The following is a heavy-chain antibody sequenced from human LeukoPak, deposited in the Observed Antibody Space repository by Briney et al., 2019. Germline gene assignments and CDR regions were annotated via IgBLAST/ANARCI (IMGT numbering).Heavy chain of an antibody. J-gene: IGHJ4*02. V-gene: IGHV3-23*01. CDR2: ISSSGGTT. D-gene: IGHD3-16*01. Sequence: PGGSLRLSCAGSGFTFTSYAMTWVRQAPGKGLEWVSAISSSGGTTYNADSVKGRFTISRDNAKNSLFLQMSSLRGEDTAVYYCATEHWGPNSWGQGTLVTVSS. CDR3: ATEHWGPNS. CDR1: GFTFTSYA.